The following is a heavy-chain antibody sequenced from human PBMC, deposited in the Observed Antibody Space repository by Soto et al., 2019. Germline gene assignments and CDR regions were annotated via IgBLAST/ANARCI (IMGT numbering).Heavy chain of an antibody. V-gene: IGHV3-23*01. CDR2: VSGSGGST. D-gene: IGHD3-3*01. CDR1: GVPFSNYA. CDR3: ARVLRGFLEWFGADY. Sequence: EVQLLESGGGLVQPGESPRLSCTASGVPFSNYAMSWVRQAPGKGLEWVSTVSGSGGSTYYAGFVMGRFTISRDNSKSTLYLQMNSLRAEDTAVYYCARVLRGFLEWFGADYWGQGILVTVSS. J-gene: IGHJ4*02.